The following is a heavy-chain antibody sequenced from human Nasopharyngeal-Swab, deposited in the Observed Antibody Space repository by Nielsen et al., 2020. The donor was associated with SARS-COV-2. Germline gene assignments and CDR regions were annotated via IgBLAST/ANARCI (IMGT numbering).Heavy chain of an antibody. Sequence: SGPTLVKPTQTLTLTCAFSGFSLSTSGVGVGWIRQPPGKALEWLAVISWNDDKRYRPSLKSRYFITKDTSKNQVVLTMINMDPVDTATYYCVHTGGRSAMGYFDYWGQGTLVTVSS. J-gene: IGHJ4*02. D-gene: IGHD5-18*01. CDR1: GFSLSTSGVG. V-gene: IGHV2-5*01. CDR3: VHTGGRSAMGYFDY. CDR2: ISWNDDK.